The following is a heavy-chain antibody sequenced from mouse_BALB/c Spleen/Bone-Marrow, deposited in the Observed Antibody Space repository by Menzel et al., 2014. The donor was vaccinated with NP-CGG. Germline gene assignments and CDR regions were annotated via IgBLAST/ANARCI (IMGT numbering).Heavy chain of an antibody. CDR3: ARWLGPGWYFDV. CDR1: GYAFTDYS. V-gene: IGHV1-54*01. CDR2: INPGSGGT. Sequence: QVQLQQSGAELVRPGTSVKVSCKASGYAFTDYSIEWVKQRPGQGLEWIGVINPGSGGTHYNEKFKGKATLTADKSSSTAYMQLSSLTSDDSAVYFCARWLGPGWYFDVWGAGTTVTVSS. D-gene: IGHD4-1*01. J-gene: IGHJ1*01.